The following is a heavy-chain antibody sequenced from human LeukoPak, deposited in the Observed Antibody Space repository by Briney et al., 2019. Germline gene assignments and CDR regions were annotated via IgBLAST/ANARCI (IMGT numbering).Heavy chain of an antibody. J-gene: IGHJ5*02. D-gene: IGHD1-26*01. V-gene: IGHV1-2*02. CDR2: INPNSGGT. CDR1: GYTFTGYY. Sequence: ASVKVSCKASGYTFTGYYMHWVRQAPGQGLEWMGWINPNSGGTNYAQKFQGRVTMTRDTSISTAYMELSRLRSDDTAVYYCARDTGRSQLRNANWFDPWGQGTLVTVSS. CDR3: ARDTGRSQLRNANWFDP.